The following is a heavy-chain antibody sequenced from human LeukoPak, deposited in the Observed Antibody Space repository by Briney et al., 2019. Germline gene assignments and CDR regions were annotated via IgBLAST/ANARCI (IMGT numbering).Heavy chain of an antibody. D-gene: IGHD4-11*01. CDR2: IYYSGST. J-gene: IGHJ6*03. Sequence: SETLSLTCTVSGGSISSSSYYWGWIRQPPGKGLEWIGSIYYSGSTCYNPSLKSRVTISVDTSKNQFSLKLSSVTAADTAVYYCARATDYSNYSIYYYYYMDVWGKGTTVTVSS. CDR1: GGSISSSSYY. CDR3: ARATDYSNYSIYYYYYMDV. V-gene: IGHV4-39*01.